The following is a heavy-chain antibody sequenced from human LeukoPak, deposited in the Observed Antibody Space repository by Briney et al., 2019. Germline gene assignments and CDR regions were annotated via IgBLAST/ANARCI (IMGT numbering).Heavy chain of an antibody. Sequence: SETLSLTCAVYGGSFSGYYWSWIRQPPGKGLEWIGEINHSGSTNYNPSLKSRVTISVDTSKNQFSLKLSSVTAADTAVYYCARDCSGGSCSTDYWGQGTLATVSS. CDR1: GGSFSGYY. CDR2: INHSGST. V-gene: IGHV4-34*01. D-gene: IGHD2-15*01. CDR3: ARDCSGGSCSTDY. J-gene: IGHJ4*02.